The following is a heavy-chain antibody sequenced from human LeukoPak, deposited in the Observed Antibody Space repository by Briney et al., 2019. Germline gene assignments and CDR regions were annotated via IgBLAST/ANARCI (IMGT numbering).Heavy chain of an antibody. J-gene: IGHJ4*02. Sequence: SETLSLTCAVYGGSFSGYYWSWIRQPPGKGLEWIGYIYYSGSTNYNPSLKSRVTISVDTSKNQFSLKLSSVTAADTAVYYCARAPYDSSGYYWGWGQGTLVTVSS. CDR3: ARAPYDSSGYYWG. D-gene: IGHD3-22*01. CDR2: IYYSGST. V-gene: IGHV4-59*01. CDR1: GGSFSGYY.